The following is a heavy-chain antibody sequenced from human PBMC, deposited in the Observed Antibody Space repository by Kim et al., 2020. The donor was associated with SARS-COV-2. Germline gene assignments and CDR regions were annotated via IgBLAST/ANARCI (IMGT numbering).Heavy chain of an antibody. V-gene: IGHV1-18*01. Sequence: ASVKVSCKASGYTFTSYGISWVRQAPGQGLEWMGWISAYNGNTNYAQKLQGRVTMTTDTSTSTAYMELRSLRSYDTAVYYCARDESPGVIRPGAFDIWGQGTMVTVSS. J-gene: IGHJ3*02. CDR1: GYTFTSYG. D-gene: IGHD3-16*02. CDR3: ARDESPGVIRPGAFDI. CDR2: ISAYNGNT.